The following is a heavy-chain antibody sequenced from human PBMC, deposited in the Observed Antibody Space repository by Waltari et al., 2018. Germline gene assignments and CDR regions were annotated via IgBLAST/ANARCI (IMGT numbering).Heavy chain of an antibody. CDR3: VRGEYGGNSGKVDL. J-gene: IGHJ5*02. D-gene: IGHD3-16*01. Sequence: QGQLRESGPGLVKPSETLSLTCSVSGYSITTNDYWGWIRLPPGKGLEGIGSSFHDGGAYYNPSLNSRVIISVDTSNNQFSLKRRSVTPGDTAVYYCVRGEYGGNSGKVDLWGPGTLVTVSS. CDR1: GYSITTNDY. V-gene: IGHV4-38-2*01. CDR2: SFHDGGA.